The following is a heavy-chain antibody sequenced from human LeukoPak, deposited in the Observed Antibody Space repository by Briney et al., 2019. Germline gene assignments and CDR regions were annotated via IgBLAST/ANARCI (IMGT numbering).Heavy chain of an antibody. CDR1: GFTFSSYA. CDR3: AKGRNYDFWSGSDAFDI. CDR2: ISGSGGST. D-gene: IGHD3-3*01. J-gene: IGHJ3*02. V-gene: IGHV3-23*01. Sequence: GGSLRLSCAASGFTFSSYAMSWVRQAPGKGLEWVSAISGSGGSTYYADSVKGRFTISRDNSKNTLYLQMNSLRAEDPAVYYCAKGRNYDFWSGSDAFDIWGQGTMVTVSS.